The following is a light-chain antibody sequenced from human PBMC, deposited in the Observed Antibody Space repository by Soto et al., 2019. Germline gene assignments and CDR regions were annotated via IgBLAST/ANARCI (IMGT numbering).Light chain of an antibody. V-gene: IGKV3-20*01. Sequence: EIVLTQSPDTLSLSPGERATLSCRASQSVRSRYLAWYQQKSGQAPRLLIYGASARAAGIAHRFSGSGSETDFTLTISRLEPADFAVYYCQQYGDSLFTFGQGTKLEMK. CDR2: GAS. CDR1: QSVRSRY. J-gene: IGKJ2*01. CDR3: QQYGDSLFT.